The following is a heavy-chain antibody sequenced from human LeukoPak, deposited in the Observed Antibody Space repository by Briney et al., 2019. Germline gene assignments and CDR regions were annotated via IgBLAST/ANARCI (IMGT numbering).Heavy chain of an antibody. J-gene: IGHJ3*02. CDR3: ARTPRAVVTRGGSFDI. D-gene: IGHD4-23*01. Sequence: SEALSLTCTVSGGAINSYYWSWIRQSPGTGLGWIGYSYYGGSTKYHPLLNSRVTISIDTPRQFSLKLSSVNAADTAVYYWARTPRAVVTRGGSFDIWGQGTMVTVSS. CDR1: GGAINSYY. V-gene: IGHV4-59*01. CDR2: SYYGGST.